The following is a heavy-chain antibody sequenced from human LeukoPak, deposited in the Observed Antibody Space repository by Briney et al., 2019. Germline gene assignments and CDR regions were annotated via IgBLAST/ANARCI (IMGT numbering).Heavy chain of an antibody. Sequence: SETLSLTCVISGGSINSDFWSWIRQPARKGLEWIGRVYTRGGTNYNPSLKSRVTISIDTAKNQISLKVRSVTAADTAVYYCAGGHSGSSAKILYYYYMDVWGKGTTVTVSS. V-gene: IGHV4-4*07. D-gene: IGHD1-26*01. J-gene: IGHJ6*03. CDR2: VYTRGGT. CDR3: AGGHSGSSAKILYYYYMDV. CDR1: GGSINSDF.